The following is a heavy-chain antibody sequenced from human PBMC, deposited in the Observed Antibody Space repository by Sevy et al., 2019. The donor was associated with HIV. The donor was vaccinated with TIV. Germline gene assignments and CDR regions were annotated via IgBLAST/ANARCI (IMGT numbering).Heavy chain of an antibody. CDR2: LSFGCGRI. CDR1: GFNFNIYS. V-gene: IGHV3-23*01. CDR3: AREGCTKPHDY. Sequence: GESLKISCVASGFNFNIYSMSWVRQATGKRLEWVSTLSFGCGRINHADSVQGRFTMSRDDSKKTVYLEMNSLRPEDTAVFYCAREGCTKPHDYWGQGTLVTFSS. J-gene: IGHJ4*02. D-gene: IGHD2-8*01.